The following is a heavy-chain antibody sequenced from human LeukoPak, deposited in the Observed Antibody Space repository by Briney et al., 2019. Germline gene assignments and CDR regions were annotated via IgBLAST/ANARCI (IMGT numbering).Heavy chain of an antibody. CDR3: ARLPDP. CDR2: IYYSGST. V-gene: IGHV4-59*12. J-gene: IGHJ5*02. CDR1: GGSFSGYH. Sequence: SETLSLTCAVYGGSFSGYHWSWIRQPPGKGLEWIGYIYYSGSTNYNPSLKSRVTISVDTSKNQFSLKLSSVTAADTAVYYCARLPDPWGQGTLVTVSS.